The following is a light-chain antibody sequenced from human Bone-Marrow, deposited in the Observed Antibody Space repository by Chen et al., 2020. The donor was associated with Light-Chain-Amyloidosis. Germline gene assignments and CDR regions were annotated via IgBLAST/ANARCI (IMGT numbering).Light chain of an antibody. Sequence: EIVLTQSPGTLPLSPGEGANLSCRASQTISSNYLTWYQQKFGQAPRLLIYGSSSRATGIPDRFTGSGSGTDFTLTINRLEPEDFAMNYCQQYGTSPLTFGGGTKVEIK. V-gene: IGKV3-20*01. CDR1: QTISSNY. CDR3: QQYGTSPLT. CDR2: GSS. J-gene: IGKJ4*01.